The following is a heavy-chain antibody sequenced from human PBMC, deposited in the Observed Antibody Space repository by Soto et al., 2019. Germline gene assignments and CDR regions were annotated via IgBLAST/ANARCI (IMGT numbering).Heavy chain of an antibody. D-gene: IGHD3-22*01. Sequence: PVKVSCQASGGTFSSYAISWVRQAPGQGLEWMGGIIPIFGTANYAQKFQGRVTMTRDTSISTAYMELSRRRSDDSAVYYCARSHYYDSSGYLYPFDYWGQGTLVTVS. CDR1: GGTFSSYA. CDR3: ARSHYYDSSGYLYPFDY. V-gene: IGHV1-69*05. J-gene: IGHJ4*02. CDR2: IIPIFGTA.